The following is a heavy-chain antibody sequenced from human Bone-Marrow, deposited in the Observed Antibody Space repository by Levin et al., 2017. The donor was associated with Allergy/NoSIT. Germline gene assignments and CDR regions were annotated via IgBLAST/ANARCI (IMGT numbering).Heavy chain of an antibody. CDR2: LSYEGTNK. J-gene: IGHJ6*02. Sequence: SGGSLRLSCAASGFSFSSYAMYWVRQAPGQGLEWLAVLSYEGTNKNYADSVEGRFTISRDNSKNMVFLEMSSLSPEDTAVYYCAKEVGVLVKDYAMDVWGQGTTVSVSS. V-gene: IGHV3-30*04. CDR3: AKEVGVLVKDYAMDV. CDR1: GFSFSSYA. D-gene: IGHD2-8*01.